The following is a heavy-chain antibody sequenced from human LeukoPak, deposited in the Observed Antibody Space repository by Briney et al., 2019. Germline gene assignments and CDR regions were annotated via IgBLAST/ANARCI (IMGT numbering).Heavy chain of an antibody. CDR3: ARGLLDSSGLWSACDI. Sequence: ASVKAYCKAYGYTFDNYFVHWVRQAPGQGPEWLGIINPNGGSTSYLQKFQDRLTMTRDTSTTTVYMDLNSLTSDDTAVYFCARGLLDSSGLWSACDIWGQGTMVTVSS. CDR1: GYTFDNYF. J-gene: IGHJ3*02. D-gene: IGHD3-10*01. CDR2: INPNGGST. V-gene: IGHV1-46*02.